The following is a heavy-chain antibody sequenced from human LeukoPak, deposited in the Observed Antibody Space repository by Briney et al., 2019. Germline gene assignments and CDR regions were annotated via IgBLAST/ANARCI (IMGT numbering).Heavy chain of an antibody. V-gene: IGHV4-34*01. CDR3: ARRYCSGGSCYSAFDI. CDR2: INHSGST. CDR1: GGSFSGYY. J-gene: IGHJ3*02. D-gene: IGHD2-15*01. Sequence: SETLSLTCAVYGGSFSGYYWSWIRQPPGKGLEWIGEINHSGSTNYNPSLKSRVTISVDTSKNQFSLKLSSVTAVDTAVYYCARRYCSGGSCYSAFDIWGQGTMVTVSS.